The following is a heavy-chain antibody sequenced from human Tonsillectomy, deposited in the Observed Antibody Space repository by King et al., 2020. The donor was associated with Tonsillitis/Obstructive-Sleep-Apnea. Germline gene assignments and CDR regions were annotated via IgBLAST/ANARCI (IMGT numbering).Heavy chain of an antibody. Sequence: QLQESGPGLVKPSETLSLTCTVSGGSISSYYWSWIRQPPGKGLEWIGYIYYSGSTNYNPSLKSRVTISVDTSKNQFSLKLSSVTAADTAVYYCARARRWDCSGGSCYHFDYWGQGTLGTVSS. V-gene: IGHV4-59*01. CDR1: GGSISSYY. CDR3: ARARRWDCSGGSCYHFDY. D-gene: IGHD2-15*01. CDR2: IYYSGST. J-gene: IGHJ4*02.